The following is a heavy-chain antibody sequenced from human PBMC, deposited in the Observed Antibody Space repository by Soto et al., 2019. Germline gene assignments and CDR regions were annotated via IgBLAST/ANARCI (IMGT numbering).Heavy chain of an antibody. V-gene: IGHV3-53*01. D-gene: IGHD6-6*01. CDR2: IYSGGST. Sequence: GGSLRLSCAASGFTVSSNYMSWVRQAPGKGLEWVSVIYSGGSTYYADSVKGRFTISRDNSKNTLYLQMNSLRAEDTAVYYCAREGTAARPKEYYYYGMAVWGQGTTVTGSS. J-gene: IGHJ6*02. CDR1: GFTVSSNY. CDR3: AREGTAARPKEYYYYGMAV.